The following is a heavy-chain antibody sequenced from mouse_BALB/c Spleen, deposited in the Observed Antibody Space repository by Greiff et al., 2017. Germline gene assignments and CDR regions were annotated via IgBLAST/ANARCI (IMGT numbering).Heavy chain of an antibody. CDR3: VRHGWDDAMHY. D-gene: IGHD4-1*01. Sequence: EVQLVESGGGLVQPKGSLKLSCAASGFTFNTYAMNWVRQAPGKGLERVARIRSKSNNYATYYADSVKDRFTISRDDSQSMLYLQMNNLKTEDTAMYYCVRHGWDDAMHYWGQGTSVTVSS. J-gene: IGHJ4*01. CDR1: GFTFNTYA. CDR2: IRSKSNNYAT. V-gene: IGHV10-1*02.